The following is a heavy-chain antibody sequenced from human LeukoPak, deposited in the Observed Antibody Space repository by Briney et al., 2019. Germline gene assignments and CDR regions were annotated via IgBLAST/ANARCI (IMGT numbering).Heavy chain of an antibody. CDR2: ISWNSGSI. CDR3: IRDFRSADL. CDR1: GFNFDDYA. V-gene: IGHV3-9*01. Sequence: SGGSLRLSCAASGFNFDDYAMYWVRQAPGKGLEWVSGISWNSGSIGYADSVKGRFTISRDNAKNTVYLEMNSLSVEDTATYYCIRDFRSADLWGQGTLVTVTS. J-gene: IGHJ5*02.